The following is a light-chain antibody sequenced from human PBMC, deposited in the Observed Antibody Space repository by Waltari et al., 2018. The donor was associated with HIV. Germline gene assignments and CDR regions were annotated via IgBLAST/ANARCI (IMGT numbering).Light chain of an antibody. V-gene: IGLV1-44*01. Sequence: QSVPTQPPSASGTPGQRVTISCSGSRPNTGSNTVNWYQQLPGTAPKPLSYSNNQRPSGVPDRFSGSKSGTSASLAISGLQSEDEADYYCAAWDDSLNGVVFGGGTKLTVL. CDR1: RPNTGSNT. CDR2: SNN. CDR3: AAWDDSLNGVV. J-gene: IGLJ2*01.